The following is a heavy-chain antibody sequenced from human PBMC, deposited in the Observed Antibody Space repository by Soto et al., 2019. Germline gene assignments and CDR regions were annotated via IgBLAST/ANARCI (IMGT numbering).Heavy chain of an antibody. CDR3: ARVANYYDSSGYYRYYYYGMDV. CDR2: IIPIFGTA. V-gene: IGHV1-69*01. D-gene: IGHD3-22*01. J-gene: IGHJ6*02. Sequence: QVQLVQSGAEVKKPGSSVKVSCKASGGTFSSYAISWVRQAPGQGLEWMGGIIPIFGTANYAQKFQGRVTITADESTSTAYMELSSLRSEDTAVYDCARVANYYDSSGYYRYYYYGMDVWGQGTTVTVSS. CDR1: GGTFSSYA.